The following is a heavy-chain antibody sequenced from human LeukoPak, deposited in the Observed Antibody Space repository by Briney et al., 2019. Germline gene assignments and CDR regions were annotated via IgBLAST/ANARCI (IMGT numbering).Heavy chain of an antibody. D-gene: IGHD2-21*01. CDR2: INSDGSST. V-gene: IGHV3-74*01. Sequence: AGGSLRLSCAASGFTFSSYWMHWVRQAPGKGLVWVSRINSDGSSTSYADSVKGRFTISRDNAKNTLYLQMNSLRAEDTAVYYCARGPLLPYYFDYWGQGTLVTVSS. CDR1: GFTFSSYW. CDR3: ARGPLLPYYFDY. J-gene: IGHJ4*02.